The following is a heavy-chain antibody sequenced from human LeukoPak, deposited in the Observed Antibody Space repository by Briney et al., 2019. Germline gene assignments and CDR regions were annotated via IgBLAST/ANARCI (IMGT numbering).Heavy chain of an antibody. CDR3: AREGCTNGVCYTNYYDYMDV. J-gene: IGHJ6*03. CDR2: INHSGST. Sequence: NPSETLSLTCAVYGGSFSGYYWSWIRQPPGKGLEWIGEINHSGSTNYNPSLKSRVTISVDTSKNQFSLKLSSVTAADTAVYYCAREGCTNGVCYTNYYDYMDVWGKGTTVTVSS. CDR1: GGSFSGYY. D-gene: IGHD2-8*01. V-gene: IGHV4-34*01.